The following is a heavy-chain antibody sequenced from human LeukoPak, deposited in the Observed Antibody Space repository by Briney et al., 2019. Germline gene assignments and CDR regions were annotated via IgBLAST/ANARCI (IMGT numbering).Heavy chain of an antibody. CDR1: GGSISSSSYY. J-gene: IGHJ6*02. CDR2: IYYSGST. V-gene: IGHV4-39*01. D-gene: IGHD4-23*01. Sequence: SETLSLTCTVSGGSISSSSYYWGWIRQPPGKGLEWIGSIYYSGSTYYNPSLKSRVTISVDTSKNQFSLKLSSVTAADTAVYYCASLYGGNSYYYGMDVWGQGTTVTVSS. CDR3: ASLYGGNSYYYGMDV.